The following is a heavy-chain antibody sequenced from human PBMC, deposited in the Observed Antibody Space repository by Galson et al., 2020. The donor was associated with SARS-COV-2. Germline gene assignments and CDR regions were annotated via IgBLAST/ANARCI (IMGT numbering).Heavy chain of an antibody. CDR3: ARDLAGVTSFDI. D-gene: IGHD3-10*01. Sequence: SQTLSLTCAISGDSVSSNSAAWTWIRQSPSRGLEWLGRTYYRANWNNDNWNNDYAVSVKSRITINPDTSKNHFTLQLNSVTPEDTAVYFCARDLAGVTSFDIWGQGTMVTVSS. CDR2: TYYRANWNNDNWNN. V-gene: IGHV6-1*01. J-gene: IGHJ3*02. CDR1: GDSVSSNSAA.